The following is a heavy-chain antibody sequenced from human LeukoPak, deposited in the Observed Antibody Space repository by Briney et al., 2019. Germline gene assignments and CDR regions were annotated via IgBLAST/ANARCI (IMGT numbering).Heavy chain of an antibody. J-gene: IGHJ5*02. D-gene: IGHD4-17*01. Sequence: SETLSLTCTVSGGSISSYYWSWIRQPAGKGLEWIGRIYTSGSTSYNPSLKSRVTMSVDTSKNQFSLKLSSVTAADTAVYYCAREPLTTVTGGYGFDPWGQGTLVTVSS. CDR2: IYTSGST. V-gene: IGHV4-4*07. CDR1: GGSISSYY. CDR3: AREPLTTVTGGYGFDP.